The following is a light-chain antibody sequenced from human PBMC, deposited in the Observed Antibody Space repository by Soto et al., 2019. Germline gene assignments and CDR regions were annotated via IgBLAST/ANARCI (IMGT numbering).Light chain of an antibody. J-gene: IGKJ4*01. CDR3: QQSYSTPLT. V-gene: IGKV1-39*01. CDR1: QGIITY. CDR2: AAS. Sequence: DIQLTQSPSSLSASVGDRVTITCRASQGIITYLNWYQQKPGKAPKLLIYAASSLQSGVPSRFSGSGSGTDFTLTISSLQPEDFATYYCQQSYSTPLTFGGGTTGDIK.